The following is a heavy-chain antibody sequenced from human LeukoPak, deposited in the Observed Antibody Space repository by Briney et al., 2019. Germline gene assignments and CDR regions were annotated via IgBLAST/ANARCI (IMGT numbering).Heavy chain of an antibody. J-gene: IGHJ3*02. CDR3: ARDPPRIAAAGTKAFDT. D-gene: IGHD6-13*01. CDR2: ISSSGSTI. CDR1: GFTFSSYG. V-gene: IGHV3-48*04. Sequence: GGSLRLSCAASGFTFSSYGMHWVRQAPGKGLEWVSYISSSGSTIYYADSVKGRFTISRDNAKNSLYLQMNSLRAEDTAVYYCARDPPRIAAAGTKAFDTWGQGTMVTVSS.